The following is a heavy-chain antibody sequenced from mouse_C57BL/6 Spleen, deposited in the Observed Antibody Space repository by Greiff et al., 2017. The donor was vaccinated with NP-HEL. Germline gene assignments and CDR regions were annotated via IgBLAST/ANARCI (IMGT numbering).Heavy chain of an antibody. CDR1: GFTFSDYY. CDR3: ARGHYGSSYGAMDY. J-gene: IGHJ4*01. CDR2: INYDGSST. D-gene: IGHD1-1*01. V-gene: IGHV5-16*01. Sequence: EVKLVESEGGLVQPGRSMKLSCTASGFTFSDYYMAWVRQVPEKGLEWVANINYDGSSTYYLDSLKSRFIISRDNAKNILYLQMSSLKSEDTATYYCARGHYGSSYGAMDYWGQGTSVTVSS.